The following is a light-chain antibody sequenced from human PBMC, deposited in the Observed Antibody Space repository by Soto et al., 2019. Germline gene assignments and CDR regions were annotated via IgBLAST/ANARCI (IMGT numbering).Light chain of an antibody. Sequence: EIVMTQYKATLSVSPGESATLSCRASQSVSSDLAWYQQKPGQAPRLLIYYTSTRATGFPARFSGGGSGTDFTLTISSLQPEDFATYYCQQSYSTPSITFGQGTRLEIK. J-gene: IGKJ5*01. CDR2: YTS. CDR3: QQSYSTPSIT. CDR1: QSVSSD. V-gene: IGKV3-15*01.